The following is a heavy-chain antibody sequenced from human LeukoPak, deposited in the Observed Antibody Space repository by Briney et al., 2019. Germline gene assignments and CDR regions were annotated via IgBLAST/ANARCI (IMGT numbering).Heavy chain of an antibody. CDR1: GGSISSYY. CDR2: IYYSGST. V-gene: IGHV4-59*01. Sequence: PSETLSPTCAVSGGSISSYYWSWIRQPPGKGLEWVGYIYYSGSTNYNPSHKSRVTISVDTSKNQFSLKLSSVTAEDTAVYYCARVYYDFWSGYSVIAFDIWGQGTMVTVSS. CDR3: ARVYYDFWSGYSVIAFDI. D-gene: IGHD3-3*01. J-gene: IGHJ3*02.